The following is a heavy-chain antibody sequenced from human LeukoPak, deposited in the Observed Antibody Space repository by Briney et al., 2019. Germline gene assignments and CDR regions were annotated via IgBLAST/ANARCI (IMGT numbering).Heavy chain of an antibody. Sequence: GESLKIFCKGSGYSFTSYWISWVRQMPGKGLEWMGRIDPSDSYTNYSPSFQGHVTISADKSISTAYLQWSSLKASDTAMYYCARLQDTRTYYYYGMDVWGQGTTVTVSS. J-gene: IGHJ6*02. CDR2: IDPSDSYT. CDR1: GYSFTSYW. CDR3: ARLQDTRTYYYYGMDV. D-gene: IGHD2-2*02. V-gene: IGHV5-10-1*01.